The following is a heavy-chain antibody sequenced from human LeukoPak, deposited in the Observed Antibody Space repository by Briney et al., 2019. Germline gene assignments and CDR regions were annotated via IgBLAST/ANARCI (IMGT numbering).Heavy chain of an antibody. CDR1: GGSISSSSYY. V-gene: IGHV4-39*07. Sequence: SQTLSLTCTVSGGSISSSSYYWGWIRQPPGKGLEWIGSIYYSGSTYYNPSLKSRVTISVDTSKNQFSLKLSSVTAADTAVYYCARDRRGAFDIWGQGTMVTVSS. D-gene: IGHD3-10*01. CDR2: IYYSGST. CDR3: ARDRRGAFDI. J-gene: IGHJ3*02.